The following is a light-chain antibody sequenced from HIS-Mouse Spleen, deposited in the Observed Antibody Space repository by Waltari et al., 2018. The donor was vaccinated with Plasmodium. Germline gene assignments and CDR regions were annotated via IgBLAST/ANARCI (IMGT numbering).Light chain of an antibody. CDR3: NSRDSSGTHGV. J-gene: IGLJ2*01. V-gene: IGLV3-19*01. CDR1: SLRSYY. CDR2: GKN. Sequence: SSELTQDPAVSVALGQTVRITCQGDSLRSYYASWYQQKPGQAPVLVIYGKNNRPSRIPDRFSGSSSGNTASLTITGDQAEDEADYYCNSRDSSGTHGVFGGGTKLTVL.